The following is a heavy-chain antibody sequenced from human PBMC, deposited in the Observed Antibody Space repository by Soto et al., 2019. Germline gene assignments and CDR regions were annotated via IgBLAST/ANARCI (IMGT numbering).Heavy chain of an antibody. CDR2: IWYDGSKK. Sequence: QLQLVESGGGVVQPGRSLRLSCAASGFTFSSYGMHWVRQAPGKGLEWVAVIWYDGSKKYYVDSVKGRFTISGDNSKNTLYLQMNSLRAEDTAVYYCARDGYCSGGSCYSVPVFDYWGQGTLVTVSS. CDR1: GFTFSSYG. D-gene: IGHD2-15*01. V-gene: IGHV3-33*01. CDR3: ARDGYCSGGSCYSVPVFDY. J-gene: IGHJ4*02.